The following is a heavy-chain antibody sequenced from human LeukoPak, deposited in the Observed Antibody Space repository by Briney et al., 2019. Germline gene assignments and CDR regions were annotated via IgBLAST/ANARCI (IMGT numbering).Heavy chain of an antibody. CDR3: AKDLWLLGPFDY. J-gene: IGHJ4*02. D-gene: IGHD2-2*01. CDR2: ISSSGSTI. CDR1: GFTFSDYY. Sequence: SGGSLRLSCAASGFTFSDYYMSWIRQAPGKGLEWVSYISSSGSTIYYADSVKGRFTISRDNAKNSLYLQMNSLRAEDTAVYYCAKDLWLLGPFDYWGQGTLVTVSS. V-gene: IGHV3-11*04.